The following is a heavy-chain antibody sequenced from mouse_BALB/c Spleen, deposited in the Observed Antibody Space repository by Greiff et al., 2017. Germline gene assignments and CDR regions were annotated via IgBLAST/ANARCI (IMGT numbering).Heavy chain of an antibody. J-gene: IGHJ4*01. D-gene: IGHD1-2*01. CDR2: IDPANGNT. CDR3: ARVLFTTATRYAMDD. Sequence: VQLQQSGAELVKPGASVKLSCTASGFNIKDTYMHWVKQRPEQGLEWIGRIDPANGNTKYDPKFQGKATITADTSSNTAYLQLSSLTSEDTAVYYCARVLFTTATRYAMDDWGQGTSVTVSS. CDR1: GFNIKDTY. V-gene: IGHV14-3*02.